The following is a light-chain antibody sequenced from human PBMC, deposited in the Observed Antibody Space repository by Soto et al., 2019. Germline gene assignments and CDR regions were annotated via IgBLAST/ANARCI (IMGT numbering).Light chain of an antibody. CDR1: QSVSSSY. J-gene: IGKJ1*01. CDR3: QEYGTSRT. Sequence: EMVLTQSPGTLSLSPGERATLSCRASQSVSSSYLAWYQQKPGQAPRLLIYGASSRATGIPDMFSGSGSGTDFTLTVSRLEPEDFAVYYCQEYGTSRTFGQGTKVEIK. V-gene: IGKV3-20*01. CDR2: GAS.